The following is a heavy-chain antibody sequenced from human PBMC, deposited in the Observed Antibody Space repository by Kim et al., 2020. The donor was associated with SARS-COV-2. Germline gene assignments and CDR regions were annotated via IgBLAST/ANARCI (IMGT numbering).Heavy chain of an antibody. CDR3: ARVLDTAMANFDY. D-gene: IGHD5-18*01. Sequence: YAQGCTGRFVFSLDTSVSTAYLQISSLKAEDTAVYYCARVLDTAMANFDYWGQGTLVTVSS. V-gene: IGHV7-4-1*02. J-gene: IGHJ4*02.